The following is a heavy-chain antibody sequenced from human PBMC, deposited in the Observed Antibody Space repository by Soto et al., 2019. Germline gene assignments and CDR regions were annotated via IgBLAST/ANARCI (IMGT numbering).Heavy chain of an antibody. CDR1: GFTFSSYG. CDR2: ISYDGSNK. Sequence: PGGSLRLSCAASGFTFSSYGMHWVRQAPGKGLEWVAVISYDGSNKYYADSVKGRFTISRDNSKNTLYLQMNSLRAEDTAVYYRAKALFRYSYWSGVLDPWGQGTLVTVSS. J-gene: IGHJ5*02. D-gene: IGHD5-18*01. CDR3: AKALFRYSYWSGVLDP. V-gene: IGHV3-30*18.